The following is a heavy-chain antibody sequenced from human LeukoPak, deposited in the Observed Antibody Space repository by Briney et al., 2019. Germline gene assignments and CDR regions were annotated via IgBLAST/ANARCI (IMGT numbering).Heavy chain of an antibody. V-gene: IGHV3-53*01. D-gene: IGHD6-19*01. CDR1: GFTVSTNY. CDR2: IYAGGTT. Sequence: GGSLRLSCAASGFTVSTNYMSWVRQAPGRGLEWVSVIYAGGTTYYADPVRGRFTISRDNSKNTLYLQMNSLRDEDTAVYYCARDSSGWYDHWGQGTLVTVSS. J-gene: IGHJ5*02. CDR3: ARDSSGWYDH.